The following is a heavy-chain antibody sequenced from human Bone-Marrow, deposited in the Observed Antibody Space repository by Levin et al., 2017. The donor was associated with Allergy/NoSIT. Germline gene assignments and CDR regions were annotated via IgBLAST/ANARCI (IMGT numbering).Heavy chain of an antibody. Sequence: SETLSLTCIVYGGSISSSTYYWAWIRQPPGKGLEWIASIYYDGSIDYNPSLKSRVTMSVDTSKNQFALKLNSVTAADTAVYYCATHERSHRENFNHRDYWGQGTLITVSS. D-gene: IGHD1-14*01. CDR3: ATHERSHRENFNHRDY. CDR2: IYYDGSI. J-gene: IGHJ4*02. V-gene: IGHV4-39*01. CDR1: GGSISSSTYY.